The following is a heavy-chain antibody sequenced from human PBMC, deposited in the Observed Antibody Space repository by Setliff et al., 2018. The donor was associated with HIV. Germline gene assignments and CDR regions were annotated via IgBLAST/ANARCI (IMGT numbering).Heavy chain of an antibody. J-gene: IGHJ3*02. Sequence: SETLSLTCAVYGGSFSGYFWSWIRQPPGKGLEWTGSIHYSGITHYNPSLKSRLTMSVDTSKNQVSLKLTSVTAADTAVYYCARYKCINFACVGFDIWGQGTTVTVSS. V-gene: IGHV4-34*10. D-gene: IGHD3-9*01. CDR1: GGSFSGYF. CDR2: IHYSGIT. CDR3: ARYKCINFACVGFDI.